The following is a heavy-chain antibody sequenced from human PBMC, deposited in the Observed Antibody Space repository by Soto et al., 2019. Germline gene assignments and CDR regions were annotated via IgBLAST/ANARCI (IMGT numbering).Heavy chain of an antibody. V-gene: IGHV3-43*01. J-gene: IGHJ6*02. CDR1: GFTFYDYT. CDR2: ISWDGGST. CDR3: AKDVIAARPYYYCGLDV. Sequence: EVRLVQSGGVVAQPGGSLRLSCAASGFTFYDYTMHWVRQVPGRGLECVSLISWDGGSTYYADSVKGRFTISRDNSKNSLYLQMNSLRTDDTALYYCAKDVIAARPYYYCGLDVWGHGTTVTVSS. D-gene: IGHD6-6*01.